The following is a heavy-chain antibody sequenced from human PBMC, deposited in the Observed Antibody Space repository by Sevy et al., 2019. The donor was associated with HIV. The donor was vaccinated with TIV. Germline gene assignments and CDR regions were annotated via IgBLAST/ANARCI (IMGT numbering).Heavy chain of an antibody. CDR3: ARDCLRVELPTACAFDI. J-gene: IGHJ3*02. D-gene: IGHD1-26*01. CDR1: GFTFSSYS. CDR2: ISSSSSYI. V-gene: IGHV3-21*01. Sequence: GGSLRLSCAASGFTFSSYSMNWVRQAPGKGLEWVSSISSSSSYIYYADSVKGRFTISRDNAKNSLYLQMNSLRAEDTAVYYCARDCLRVELPTACAFDIWGQGTMVTVSS.